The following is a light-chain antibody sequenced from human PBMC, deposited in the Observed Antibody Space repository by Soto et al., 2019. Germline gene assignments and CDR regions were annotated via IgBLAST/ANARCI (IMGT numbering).Light chain of an antibody. CDR1: QSVGTT. CDR3: QQYSASPT. CDR2: GAS. J-gene: IGKJ4*02. V-gene: IGKV3-15*01. Sequence: EIFMTQSPATLSVSPGEKVILSCRASQSVGTTLAWYQQKPGQAPSLLIRGASTRATGVPARFSGSGSGTEFTLTISSLQSEDFAIYYCQQYSASPTFGGWTTLEIK.